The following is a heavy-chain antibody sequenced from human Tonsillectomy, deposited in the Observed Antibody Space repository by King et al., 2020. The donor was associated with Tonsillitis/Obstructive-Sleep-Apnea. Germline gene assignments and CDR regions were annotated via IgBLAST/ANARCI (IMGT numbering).Heavy chain of an antibody. V-gene: IGHV3-48*02. Sequence: VQLVQSGGGLVQPGGSLRLSCAASGFTFSSYSMNWVRQAPGKGLEWVSYISSSSSTIYYADSVKGRFTISRDNAKNSLYLQMNSLRDEDTAVYYCARDAITVTRGRRGVDYFDYWGQGTLVTVSS. D-gene: IGHD4-17*01. CDR3: ARDAITVTRGRRGVDYFDY. CDR2: ISSSSSTI. J-gene: IGHJ4*02. CDR1: GFTFSSYS.